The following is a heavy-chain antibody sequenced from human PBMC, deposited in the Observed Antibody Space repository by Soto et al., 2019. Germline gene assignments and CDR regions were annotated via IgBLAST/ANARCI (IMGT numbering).Heavy chain of an antibody. J-gene: IGHJ4*02. Sequence: GGSLRLSCAASGFTFSSYGMHWVRQAPGKGLEWVAVISYDGSNKYYADSVKGRFTISRDNSKNTLYLQMNSLRAEDTAVYYCAKGSGPLRYFDWLYHYWGQGTLVTVSS. CDR2: ISYDGSNK. CDR1: GFTFSSYG. V-gene: IGHV3-30*18. CDR3: AKGSGPLRYFDWLYHY. D-gene: IGHD3-9*01.